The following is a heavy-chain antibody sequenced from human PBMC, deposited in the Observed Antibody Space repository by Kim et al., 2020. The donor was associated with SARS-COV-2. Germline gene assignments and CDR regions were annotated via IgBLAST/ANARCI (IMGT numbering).Heavy chain of an antibody. J-gene: IGHJ6*02. CDR2: INDSGNP. Sequence: SETLSLTCAVYGGSFSGYFWNWIRQPPGKGLEWIGQINDSGNPYYNPSLKSRVTISLHTAKKQFFLKVNSVTAADTALYYCARGRGDYVMDVWGQGTTVSVSS. CDR3: ARGRGDYVMDV. V-gene: IGHV4-34*01. CDR1: GGSFSGYF.